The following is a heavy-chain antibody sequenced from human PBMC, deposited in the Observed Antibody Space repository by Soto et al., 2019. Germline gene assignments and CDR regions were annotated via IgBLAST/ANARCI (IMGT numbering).Heavy chain of an antibody. CDR2: ISSSSSYI. V-gene: IGHV3-21*01. CDR3: APSYTVTTDPAGY. J-gene: IGHJ4*02. D-gene: IGHD4-17*01. CDR1: GFTFSSYS. Sequence: EVQLVESGGGLVKPGGSLRLSCAASGFTFSSYSMNWVRQAPGKGLEWVSSISSSSSYIYYADSVKGRFTISRDNAKNSLYLQMNNLRAEDTAVYYCAPSYTVTTDPAGYWGQGTLVTVSS.